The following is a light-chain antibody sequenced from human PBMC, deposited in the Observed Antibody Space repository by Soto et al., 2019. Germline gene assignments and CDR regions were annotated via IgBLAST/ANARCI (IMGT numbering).Light chain of an antibody. J-gene: IGKJ2*01. V-gene: IGKV3-20*01. Sequence: EIVLTQSPGTLSLSPGERATLSCRASQSVSSIYLAWYQQKPGQPPRLLIYGASSRATGIPDRFSGSGSGTDFTHTTGSLEPEDFAGYYCQQYDRPPYTFGQGTKLEIK. CDR1: QSVSSIY. CDR3: QQYDRPPYT. CDR2: GAS.